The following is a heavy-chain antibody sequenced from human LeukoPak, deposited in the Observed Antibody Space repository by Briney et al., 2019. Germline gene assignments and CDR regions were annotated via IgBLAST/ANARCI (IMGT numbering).Heavy chain of an antibody. D-gene: IGHD3-22*01. Sequence: LSLTCTVSGGSISSGDYYWSWIRQPPGKGLEWVSYISSSGSTIYYADSVKGRFTISRDNDKNSLYLQMNSLRAEDTAVYYCARALYYYDSSGSCDYWGQGTLVTVSS. CDR1: GGSISSGDYY. CDR3: ARALYYYDSSGSCDY. J-gene: IGHJ4*02. CDR2: ISSSGSTI. V-gene: IGHV3-11*01.